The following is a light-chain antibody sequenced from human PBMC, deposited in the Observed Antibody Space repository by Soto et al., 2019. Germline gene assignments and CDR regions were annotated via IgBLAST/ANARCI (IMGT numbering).Light chain of an antibody. CDR1: SSDLGVHNY. V-gene: IGLV2-14*03. J-gene: IGLJ1*01. CDR2: DVS. CDR3: SSYRTSNTRQIV. Sequence: QFALTRPASVSGSPGQSITVSCTGTSSDLGVHNYVSWYQHHPGKSPKLMIYDVSNRPSGVSNRFTGSRSGNTASLSISGHQPEDEAYYYCSSYRTSNTRQIVCGTGTKLTVL.